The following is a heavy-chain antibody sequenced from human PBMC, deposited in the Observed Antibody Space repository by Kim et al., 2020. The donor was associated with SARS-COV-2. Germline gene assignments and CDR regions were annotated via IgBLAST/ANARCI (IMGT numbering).Heavy chain of an antibody. CDR1: GFTFSSYA. CDR2: ISYDGSNK. Sequence: GGSLRLSCAASGFTFSSYALHWVRQAPGKGLEWVAVISYDGSNKYYADSVKGRFTISRDNSKDTLYLHINSLRIEDTAVYYCATELSNPRVSLFCGGM. D-gene: IGHD4-4*01. CDR3: ATELSNPRVSLFCGGM. J-gene: IGHJ6*01. V-gene: IGHV3-30*03.